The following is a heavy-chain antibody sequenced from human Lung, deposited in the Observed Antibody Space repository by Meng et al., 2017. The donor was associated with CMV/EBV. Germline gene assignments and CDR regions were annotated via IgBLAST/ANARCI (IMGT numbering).Heavy chain of an antibody. CDR3: ARDPHFGALDY. CDR1: GFTFSNSY. J-gene: IGHJ4*02. Sequence: GESXKISCIASGFTFSNSYMSWIRQPPGKGLEWVANIKYDGSEKAYVGSVKGRFTISRDNTKNSLYIQMNSLTAEDTAVYYCARDPHFGALDYWGQGTLVPVSS. V-gene: IGHV3-7*01. D-gene: IGHD3-10*01. CDR2: IKYDGSEK.